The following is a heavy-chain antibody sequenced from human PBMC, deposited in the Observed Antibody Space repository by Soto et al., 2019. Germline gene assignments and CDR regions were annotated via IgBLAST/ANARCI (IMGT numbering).Heavy chain of an antibody. CDR1: GVSITSYY. J-gene: IGHJ4*02. CDR3: ASAQSGFLFDY. D-gene: IGHD5-12*01. CDR2: IYHSGST. Sequence: QVQLQESGPGLVKPSETLSLACTVSGVSITSYYWNWIRQPPGKGLEWIGKIYHSGSTDYNPSLKSRVTIAVNTSKNPLSLKLSSVTAADKAVYYCASAQSGFLFDYCGQGPLFTVSS. V-gene: IGHV4-59*08.